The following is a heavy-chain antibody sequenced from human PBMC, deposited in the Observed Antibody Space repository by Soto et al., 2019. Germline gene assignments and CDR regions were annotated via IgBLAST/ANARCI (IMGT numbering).Heavy chain of an antibody. J-gene: IGHJ4*02. Sequence: ASVKVSCKVSGYTLTELSMHWVRQAPGKGLEWMGGFDPEDGETIYAQKFQGRVTMTEDTSTDTAYMELSSLRSEDTAVYYCATAANFWSGYHSQDAPAFDYWGQGTLVTVSS. D-gene: IGHD3-3*01. CDR2: FDPEDGET. V-gene: IGHV1-24*01. CDR1: GYTLTELS. CDR3: ATAANFWSGYHSQDAPAFDY.